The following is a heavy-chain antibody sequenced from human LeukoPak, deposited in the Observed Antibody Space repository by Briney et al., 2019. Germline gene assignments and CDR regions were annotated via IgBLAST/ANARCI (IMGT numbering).Heavy chain of an antibody. J-gene: IGHJ4*02. D-gene: IGHD2-8*02. CDR3: ARSTGWLNGH. V-gene: IGHV6-1*01. CDR2: TYYRSKWYN. CDR1: GDRVSSRNAA. Sequence: SQTLSLTCAISGDRVSSRNAAWNWIRQSPSRGLEWLGRTYYRSKWYNDYAVSVKSRITINPDTSKNQFSLQLNYVTPEDSAVYYCARSTGWLNGHWGQGILVTVSS.